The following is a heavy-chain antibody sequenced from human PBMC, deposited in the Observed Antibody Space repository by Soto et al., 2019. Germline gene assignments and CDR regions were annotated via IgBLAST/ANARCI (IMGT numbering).Heavy chain of an antibody. CDR2: ISSSSSYI. Sequence: GGSLRLSCAASGFTFSSYSMNWVRQAPGKGLEWVSSISSSSSYIYYADSVKGRFTISRDNAKNSLYLQMNSLRAEDTAVYYCARDAYYDFWGGYYRYYYYGMDVWGHGTTVTVSS. CDR3: ARDAYYDFWGGYYRYYYYGMDV. D-gene: IGHD3-3*01. CDR1: GFTFSSYS. J-gene: IGHJ6*02. V-gene: IGHV3-21*01.